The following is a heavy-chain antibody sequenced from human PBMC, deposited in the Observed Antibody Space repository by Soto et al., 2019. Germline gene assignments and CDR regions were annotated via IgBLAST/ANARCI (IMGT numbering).Heavy chain of an antibody. CDR3: ARDNYYDSSPNLDY. CDR2: IKQDGSEK. J-gene: IGHJ4*02. Sequence: GGSLRLSCAASGFTFSSYWMSWVRQAPGKGLEWVANIKQDGSEKYYVDSVKGRFTISRDNAKNSLYLQMNSLRAEDTAVYYCARDNYYDSSPNLDYWGQGTLVTVSS. CDR1: GFTFSSYW. V-gene: IGHV3-7*03. D-gene: IGHD3-22*01.